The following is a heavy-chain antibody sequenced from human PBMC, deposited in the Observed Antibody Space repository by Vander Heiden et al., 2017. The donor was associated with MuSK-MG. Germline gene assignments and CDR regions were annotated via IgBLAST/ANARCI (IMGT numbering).Heavy chain of an antibody. D-gene: IGHD3-22*01. V-gene: IGHV1-69*17. CDR3: ARDPVHTSGYFQYFDL. Sequence: QVQLVQSGAEVQKPASSVKVSCTISAGQFSHFGISYVRQAPRQRLDCPGGSIPRFGITKDEKKFQGRVTITADTATSTASLEVTSLTSEDTAVYYCARDPVHTSGYFQYFDLWGQGTLVTVSS. J-gene: IGHJ4*02. CDR1: AGQFSHFG. CDR2: SIPRFGIT.